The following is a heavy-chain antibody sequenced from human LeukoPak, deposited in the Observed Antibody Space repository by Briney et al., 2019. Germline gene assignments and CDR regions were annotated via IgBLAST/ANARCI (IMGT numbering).Heavy chain of an antibody. V-gene: IGHV4-59*08. Sequence: SETLSLTCTVSGGSISYYYWTWIRQSPGKGLEWIAYINYSGDTNYNPSLKSRVTISVDTSKNQFSLTLSSVTAADTAVYYCARLNVLANSVLLHLHRWGQETLVTVSS. CDR1: GGSISYYY. J-gene: IGHJ5*02. CDR3: ARLNVLANSVLLHLHR. CDR2: INYSGDT. D-gene: IGHD3-10*02.